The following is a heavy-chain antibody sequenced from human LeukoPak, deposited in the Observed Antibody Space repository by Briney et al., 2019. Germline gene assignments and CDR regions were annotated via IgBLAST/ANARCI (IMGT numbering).Heavy chain of an antibody. J-gene: IGHJ5*02. V-gene: IGHV4-34*01. CDR2: INHSGST. CDR3: ASTPAYYYDSSGRWFDP. D-gene: IGHD3-22*01. Sequence: PSETLSLTCAVYGGSFSGYYWSWIRQPPGKGLEWIGEINHSGSTNYNPSLKSRVTISVDTSKNQFSLKLSSVTAADTAVYYCASTPAYYYDSSGRWFDPWGQATLVTVSS. CDR1: GGSFSGYY.